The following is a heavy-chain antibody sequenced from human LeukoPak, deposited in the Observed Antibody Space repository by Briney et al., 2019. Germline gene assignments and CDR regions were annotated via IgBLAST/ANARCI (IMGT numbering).Heavy chain of an antibody. D-gene: IGHD3-3*01. J-gene: IGHJ3*02. V-gene: IGHV3-7*01. CDR3: AKSFGWSNYYYAFHM. CDR1: GFTFSSYW. CDR2: IKQDGSEK. Sequence: GGSLRLSCAASGFTFSSYWMSWVRQAPGKGLEWVANIKQDGSEKYYVDSVKGRFTISRDNAKNSLYLQMSSLRVEDTAVYYCAKSFGWSNYYYAFHMWGQGTMVTVSS.